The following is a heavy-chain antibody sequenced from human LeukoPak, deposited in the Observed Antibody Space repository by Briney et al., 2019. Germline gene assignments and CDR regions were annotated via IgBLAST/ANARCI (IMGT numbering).Heavy chain of an antibody. CDR2: ISSSSSYI. V-gene: IGHV3-21*01. CDR3: ARAYYEYYYDSSGYYDY. D-gene: IGHD3-22*01. J-gene: IGHJ4*02. CDR1: GFTFSSYS. Sequence: PGGSLRLSCAASGFTFSSYSMNWVRQAPGKGLEWVSSISSSSSYIYYADSVKGRFTISRDNAKNSLYLQMNSLRAEDTAVYYCARAYYEYYYDSSGYYDYWGQGTLVTVSS.